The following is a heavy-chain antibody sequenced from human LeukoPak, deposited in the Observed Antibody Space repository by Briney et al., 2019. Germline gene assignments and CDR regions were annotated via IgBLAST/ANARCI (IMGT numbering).Heavy chain of an antibody. CDR1: GYTFTSYG. J-gene: IGHJ4*02. CDR3: ARDQHPDYGEGL. V-gene: IGHV1-18*01. CDR2: ISAYNGNT. Sequence: ASVKVSCKASGYTFTSYGISWVRQAPGQGLEWMGWISAYNGNTNYAQKLQGRVTMTTDTPTSTAYTELRSLRSDDTAVYYCARDQHPDYGEGLWGQGTLVTVSS. D-gene: IGHD4-17*01.